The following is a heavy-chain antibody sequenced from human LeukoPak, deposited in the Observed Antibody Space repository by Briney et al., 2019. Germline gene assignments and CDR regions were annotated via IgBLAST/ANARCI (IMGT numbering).Heavy chain of an antibody. D-gene: IGHD3-9*01. CDR2: IKSKTDGGTT. V-gene: IGHV3-15*01. CDR1: GLTFSGQW. Sequence: GGSLTLSCAASGLTFSGQWMNWVRQAPGQGLEWVGRIKSKTDGGTTDYAAPVKGRFTISRDDSKNTLYLQMNSLKTEDTAVYYCTTDGAGRYFDWLFSSAYWGQGTLVTVSS. CDR3: TTDGAGRYFDWLFSSAY. J-gene: IGHJ4*02.